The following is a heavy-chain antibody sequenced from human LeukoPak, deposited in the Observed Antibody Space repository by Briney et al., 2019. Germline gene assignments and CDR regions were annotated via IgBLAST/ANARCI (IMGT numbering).Heavy chain of an antibody. Sequence: SETLSLTCTVSGGSISSYYWSWIRQPPGKGLEWIGYIYYSGSTNYNPSLKSRVTISVDTSKNQFSLKLSSVTAADTAVYYCARGTSIHSSGWNYWGQGTLVTVSS. CDR2: IYYSGST. V-gene: IGHV4-59*01. D-gene: IGHD6-19*01. CDR1: GGSISSYY. J-gene: IGHJ4*02. CDR3: ARGTSIHSSGWNY.